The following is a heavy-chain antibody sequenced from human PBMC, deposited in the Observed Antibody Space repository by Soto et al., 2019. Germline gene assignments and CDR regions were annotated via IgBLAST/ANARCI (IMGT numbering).Heavy chain of an antibody. CDR3: VADVPWQGRGEFYV. J-gene: IGHJ4*02. Sequence: EVQLVESGRGSVKPGESLRISCSASGFTFNNAWMSWFRQAPGKGLEWVGLIKSKKDGETTSYAAPVKCSFSMSRDDSKNTLYLQMNSLKTEDTGMYYCVADVPWQGRGEFYVWCQGAPVTVSS. CDR2: IKSKKDGETT. CDR1: GFTFNNAW. D-gene: IGHD3-16*01. V-gene: IGHV3-15*06.